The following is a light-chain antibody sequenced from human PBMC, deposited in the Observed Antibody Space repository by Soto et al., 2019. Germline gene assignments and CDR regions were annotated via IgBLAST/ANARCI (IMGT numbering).Light chain of an antibody. CDR1: QSISSH. V-gene: IGKV3D-15*02. CDR2: GAS. CDR3: QQYNSYWT. J-gene: IGKJ1*01. Sequence: EIVMMQSPATLSVSPGERATLSCRASQSISSHLVWYQQKPGQAPRLVIYGASTRVTGIPDRFSGSGSGTDFTLTISSLQPDDLATYYCQQYNSYWTFGQGTKVDIK.